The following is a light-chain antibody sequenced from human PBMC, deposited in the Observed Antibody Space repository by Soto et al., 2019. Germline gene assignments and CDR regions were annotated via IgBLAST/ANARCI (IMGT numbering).Light chain of an antibody. Sequence: EIVMTHSPVTLSVSPGETVILSFSASQSLRSNLAWYQQKPGQTPRLLIYSASIRAAATPARFSGSGAGTNFTLTISSLQSEDSAVYYCQQYKNWPPRTFGQGTRLEIK. J-gene: IGKJ5*01. CDR2: SAS. CDR3: QQYKNWPPRT. CDR1: QSLRSN. V-gene: IGKV3-15*01.